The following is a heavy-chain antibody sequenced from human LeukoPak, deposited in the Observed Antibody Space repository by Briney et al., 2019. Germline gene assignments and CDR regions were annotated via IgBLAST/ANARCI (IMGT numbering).Heavy chain of an antibody. Sequence: SEPLSLTCTVSGGSISSYYWSWIRQPAGKGLEWIGRSYSTGSTNYNPSLKSRVTMSVDTSKNQFSLRLRPVTAADTAVYYCARQIASAGTAGFDFWGQGALVTVSS. CDR2: SYSTGST. J-gene: IGHJ4*02. CDR3: ARQIASAGTAGFDF. CDR1: GGSISSYY. D-gene: IGHD6-13*01. V-gene: IGHV4-4*07.